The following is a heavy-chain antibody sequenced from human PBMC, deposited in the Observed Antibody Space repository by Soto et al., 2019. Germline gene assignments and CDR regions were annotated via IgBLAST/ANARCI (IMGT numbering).Heavy chain of an antibody. CDR1: GFNFIRYS. CDR2: ISGSGGST. D-gene: IGHD6-19*01. V-gene: IGHV3-23*01. Sequence: PVGSQSLSCTASGFNFIRYSMNWVRQAPGKGLEWVSAISGSGGSTYYADSVKGRFTISRDNSKNTLYLQMNSLRAEDTAVYYCAKDLGAVAYYGMDVWGQGTTVTVSS. J-gene: IGHJ6*02. CDR3: AKDLGAVAYYGMDV.